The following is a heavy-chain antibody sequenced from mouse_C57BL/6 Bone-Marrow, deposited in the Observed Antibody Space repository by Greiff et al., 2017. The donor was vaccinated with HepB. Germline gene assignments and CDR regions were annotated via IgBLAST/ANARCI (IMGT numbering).Heavy chain of an antibody. D-gene: IGHD1-1*01. Sequence: ESGPGLVKPSQSLSLTCSVTGYSIPSGYYWNWIRQFPGNKLEWMGYISYDGNNNYNPSLKNRIAITRNTTKKQFFLKLNSVTTEDTDTYDWALITTVVDWYCDVGGTGTTVTVSS. V-gene: IGHV3-6*01. CDR1: GYSIPSGYY. CDR2: ISYDGNN. J-gene: IGHJ1*03. CDR3: ALITTVVDWYCDV.